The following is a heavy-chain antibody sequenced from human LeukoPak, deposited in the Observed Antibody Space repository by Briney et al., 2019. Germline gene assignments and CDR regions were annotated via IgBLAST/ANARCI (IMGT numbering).Heavy chain of an antibody. V-gene: IGHV3-9*01. Sequence: GGSPRLSCAASGFTFGDYAMHWVRQAPGKGLEWVSGISWNSGSIGYADSVKGRFTISRDNAKNSLYLQMNSLRDEDTAVFYCASGSGHWGQGTLVTVSS. J-gene: IGHJ4*02. D-gene: IGHD3-3*01. CDR1: GFTFGDYA. CDR2: ISWNSGSI. CDR3: ASGSGH.